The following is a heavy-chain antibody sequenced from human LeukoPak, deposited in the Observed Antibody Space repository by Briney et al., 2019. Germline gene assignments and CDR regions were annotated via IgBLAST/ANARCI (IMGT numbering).Heavy chain of an antibody. D-gene: IGHD3-22*01. J-gene: IGHJ4*02. CDR3: ARDTGNYDSSAVFDC. CDR1: GGSISSYY. CDR2: IYYSGST. Sequence: PSETLSLTCTVSGGSISSYYWSWIRQPPGKGLEWIGYIYYSGSTNYNPSLKSRVTISVDTSKNQFSLKLSSVTAADTAVYYCARDTGNYDSSAVFDCWGQGTLVTVSS. V-gene: IGHV4-59*01.